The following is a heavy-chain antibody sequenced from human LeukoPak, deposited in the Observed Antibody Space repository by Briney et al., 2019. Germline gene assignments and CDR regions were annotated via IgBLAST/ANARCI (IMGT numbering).Heavy chain of an antibody. Sequence: SETLSLTCTVSGGSISSSSYYWGWLRQPPGKGLEWIGSIYYSGSTYYPPSLKSRVTISVDTSKNQFSLRLSSVTAADTAVYYCARGRGSSWFNYWGQGTLVTVSS. CDR3: ARGRGSSWFNY. J-gene: IGHJ4*02. CDR2: IYYSGST. CDR1: GGSISSSSYY. V-gene: IGHV4-39*01. D-gene: IGHD6-13*01.